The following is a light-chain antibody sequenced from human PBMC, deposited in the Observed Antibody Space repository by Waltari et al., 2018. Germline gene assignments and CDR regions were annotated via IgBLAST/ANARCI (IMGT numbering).Light chain of an antibody. CDR2: DVT. CDR3: SSYTSSSALV. Sequence: QSALTQSASVSGSPGQSNTISCTGTSSDVGGYNHDSWYQQHPGKAPKLMIYDVTNRPSGVSNRFSGSKSGNTASLTISGLQAEDEADYYCSSYTSSSALVFGGGTKLTVL. V-gene: IGLV2-14*03. CDR1: SSDVGGYNH. J-gene: IGLJ2*01.